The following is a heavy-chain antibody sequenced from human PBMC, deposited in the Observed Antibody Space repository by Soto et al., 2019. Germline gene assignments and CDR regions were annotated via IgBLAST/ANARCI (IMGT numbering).Heavy chain of an antibody. V-gene: IGHV2-5*01. CDR1: GFSFTTAGVA. CDR2: IYYNDDR. Sequence: GSGPTLVNPTQTLTLTCTFSGFSFTTAGVAVGWIRQTPGGALEWLTLIYYNDDRRFSPSLKTRLTITGDTSKNQVVLSLTNVDPGDTATYFCAYSDGGYEIIFFDFCGQGFPVTVSS. CDR3: AYSDGGYEIIFFDF. J-gene: IGHJ4*02. D-gene: IGHD5-12*01.